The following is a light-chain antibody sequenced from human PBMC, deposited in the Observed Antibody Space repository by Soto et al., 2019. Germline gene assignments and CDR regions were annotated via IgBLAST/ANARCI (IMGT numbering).Light chain of an antibody. CDR1: QSIGSG. V-gene: IGKV1-5*03. CDR2: KAS. J-gene: IGKJ1*01. Sequence: DIPMTQSPSTLSASVGDRVTITCRASQSIGSGLAWYQQKPGKAPELLIYKASTLESGVPLRFSGSGSGTECTLTITSLQPDDFATYYCQQYDFYWTFGQGTKVEIK. CDR3: QQYDFYWT.